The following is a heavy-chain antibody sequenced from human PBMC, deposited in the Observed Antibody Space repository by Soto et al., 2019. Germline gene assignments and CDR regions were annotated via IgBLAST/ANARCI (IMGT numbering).Heavy chain of an antibody. CDR3: ARVPIAAAGTNYYYYMDV. CDR1: GGSISSYY. J-gene: IGHJ6*03. D-gene: IGHD6-13*01. Sequence: SETLSLTCTVSGGSISSYYWSWIRQPPGKGLEWIGYIYYSGSTNYNPSLKSRVTISVDTSKNQFSLKLSSVTAADTAVYYCARVPIAAAGTNYYYYMDVWGKGTTVTVS. CDR2: IYYSGST. V-gene: IGHV4-59*01.